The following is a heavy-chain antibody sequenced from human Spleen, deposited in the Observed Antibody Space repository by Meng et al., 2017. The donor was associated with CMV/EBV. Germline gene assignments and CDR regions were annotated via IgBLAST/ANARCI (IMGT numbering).Heavy chain of an antibody. CDR1: GFTVSSNY. V-gene: IGHV3-53*01. J-gene: IGHJ2*01. CDR2: IYSGGGT. Sequence: ESLKISCAASGFTVSSNYMTWVRQAPGKGLEWVSVIYSGGGTYYADSVKGRFTIARDNSKSTLYLQMNSLRAEDTAVYYCARVGWEQKHWYFDLWGRGTLVTVSS. CDR3: ARVGWEQKHWYFDL. D-gene: IGHD1-26*01.